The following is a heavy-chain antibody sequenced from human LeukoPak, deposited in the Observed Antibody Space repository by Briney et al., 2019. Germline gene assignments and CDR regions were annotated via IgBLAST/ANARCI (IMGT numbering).Heavy chain of an antibody. J-gene: IGHJ4*02. CDR3: ARDSYYDSTD. D-gene: IGHD3-22*01. Sequence: GGSLRLSCAASGFTFDDYGMRWVRQAPGKGLEWVSGINWNGGSTGYADSVKGRFTISRDNAKNSLYLQMNSVRAEDTALYDCARDSYYDSTDWGKGTLVIVSS. V-gene: IGHV3-20*01. CDR2: INWNGGST. CDR1: GFTFDDYG.